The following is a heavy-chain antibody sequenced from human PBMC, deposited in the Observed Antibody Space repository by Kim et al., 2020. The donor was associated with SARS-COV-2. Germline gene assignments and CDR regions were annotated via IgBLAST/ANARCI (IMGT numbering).Heavy chain of an antibody. J-gene: IGHJ6*03. CDR2: IRSKAYGGTT. Sequence: GGSLRLSCTASGFTFGDYAMSWVRQAPGKGLEWVGFIRSKAYGGTTEYAASVKGRFTISRDDSKSIAYLQMNSLKTEDTAVYYCTRDLSSTYYDFWSGYPNYYYYMDVWGKGTTVTVSS. V-gene: IGHV3-49*04. D-gene: IGHD3-3*01. CDR1: GFTFGDYA. CDR3: TRDLSSTYYDFWSGYPNYYYYMDV.